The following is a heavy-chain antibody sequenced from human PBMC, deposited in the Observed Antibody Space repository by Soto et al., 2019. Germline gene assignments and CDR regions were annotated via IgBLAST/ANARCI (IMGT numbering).Heavy chain of an antibody. CDR3: TRGRPGGWYFDL. D-gene: IGHD3-10*01. V-gene: IGHV3-48*03. J-gene: IGHJ2*01. CDR1: GFNFRSYE. Sequence: EVQLVESGGGLVQPGGSLRLSCAASGFNFRSYEVNWVRQAPGKGLEWVSYISGSASSIYYADSVKGRFTISRDNAKNSLYLQMNSLRAEDTAVYYCTRGRPGGWYFDLWGRGTLVTVS. CDR2: ISGSASSI.